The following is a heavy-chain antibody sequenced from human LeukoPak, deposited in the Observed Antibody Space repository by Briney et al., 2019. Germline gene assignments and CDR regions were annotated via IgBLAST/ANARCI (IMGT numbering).Heavy chain of an antibody. V-gene: IGHV4-59*01. CDR1: GGSISSGY. J-gene: IGHJ5*02. Sequence: PSETLSLTCSVSGGSISSGYWSWIRQPPGKGLEWIAYIYNSGRSNYNPSLKSRVTISLDTSKNQFSLKLCSVTAADTAVYYCAGGSGASWFDPWGQGTLVTVSS. D-gene: IGHD2-8*02. CDR2: IYNSGRS. CDR3: AGGSGASWFDP.